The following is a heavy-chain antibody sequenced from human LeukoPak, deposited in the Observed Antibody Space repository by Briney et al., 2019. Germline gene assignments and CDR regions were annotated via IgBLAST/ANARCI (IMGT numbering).Heavy chain of an antibody. D-gene: IGHD6-13*01. Sequence: SQTLSLTCAISGDSVSSNSAAWNWIRQSPSRGLEWLGRTYYRSKWYNDYAVSVKSRITINPDTSKNQFSLQLNSVTPEDTAVYYCAREPYSSSWYPKSAFDIWGQGTMVTVSS. CDR2: TYYRSKWYN. CDR1: GDSVSSNSAA. J-gene: IGHJ3*02. V-gene: IGHV6-1*01. CDR3: AREPYSSSWYPKSAFDI.